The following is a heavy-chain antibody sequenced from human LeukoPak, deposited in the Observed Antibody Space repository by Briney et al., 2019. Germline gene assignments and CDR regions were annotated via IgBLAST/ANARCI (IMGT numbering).Heavy chain of an antibody. V-gene: IGHV7-4-1*02. J-gene: IGHJ4*02. D-gene: IGHD3-22*01. CDR3: ARLTYYYDSSSWTFDY. Sequence: ASVKVSCKASGYTFTNYGINWVRQAPGRGLEWMGWINTNTGNPTYAQGFTGRFVFSLDTSVSTAYLQISSLEAEDTAVCYCARLTYYYDSSSWTFDYWGQGTQVTVSS. CDR1: GYTFTNYG. CDR2: INTNTGNP.